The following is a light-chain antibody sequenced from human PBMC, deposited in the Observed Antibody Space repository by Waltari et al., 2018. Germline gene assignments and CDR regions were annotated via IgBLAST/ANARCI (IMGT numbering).Light chain of an antibody. CDR1: QSISNY. CDR2: AAS. V-gene: IGKV1-39*01. Sequence: DIQMTPSPSSLSAFVGDRVSITCRASQSISNYLNWYQQKPGKAPELLSYAASSLQSGVPSRFSGRRSGTDFTLTSSSLQPEDLATYYCQQTYITPFTFGPGTKVAIK. CDR3: QQTYITPFT. J-gene: IGKJ3*01.